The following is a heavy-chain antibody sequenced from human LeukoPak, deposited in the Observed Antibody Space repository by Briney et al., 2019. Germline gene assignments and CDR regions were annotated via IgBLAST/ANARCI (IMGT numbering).Heavy chain of an antibody. CDR1: GYTFTSYD. D-gene: IGHD2-21*02. V-gene: IGHV1-8*03. CDR3: ARWSLGTDQAAIPFDY. J-gene: IGHJ4*02. CDR2: MNPNSGNT. Sequence: ASVKVSCKASGYTFTSYDINWVPQATGQGREWRGWMNPNSGNTGYAQKFQGRVTITRNTSMSTAYMEQSSLRSEDTAVYYCARWSLGTDQAAIPFDYWGQGTLVTVSS.